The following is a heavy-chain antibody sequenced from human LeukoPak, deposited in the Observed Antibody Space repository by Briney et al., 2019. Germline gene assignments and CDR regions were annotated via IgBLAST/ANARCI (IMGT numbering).Heavy chain of an antibody. CDR3: TTVHCSSTSCYTSWFDP. J-gene: IGHJ5*02. V-gene: IGHV3-15*01. CDR2: IKSKTDGGTT. D-gene: IGHD2-2*02. CDR1: GFIFSNAW. Sequence: GGSLRLSCAASGFIFSNAWMSWVRQAPGKGLEWVGRIKSKTDGGTTDYAAPVKGRFTISRDDSKNTLYLQMNSLKTEDTAVYYCTTVHCSSTSCYTSWFDPWGQGTLVTVSS.